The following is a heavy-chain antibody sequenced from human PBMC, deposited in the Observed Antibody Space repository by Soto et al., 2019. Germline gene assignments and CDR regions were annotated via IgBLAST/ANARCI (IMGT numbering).Heavy chain of an antibody. Sequence: SVKVSCKASGGTFSSYAISWVRQAPGQGLEWMGGIIPIFGTANYAQKFQGRVTITADESTSTAYMELSSLRSEDTAVYYCASRSEVAAYYYGMDVWGQGTTVTVSS. CDR2: IIPIFGTA. V-gene: IGHV1-69*13. CDR1: GGTFSSYA. D-gene: IGHD6-19*01. CDR3: ASRSEVAAYYYGMDV. J-gene: IGHJ6*02.